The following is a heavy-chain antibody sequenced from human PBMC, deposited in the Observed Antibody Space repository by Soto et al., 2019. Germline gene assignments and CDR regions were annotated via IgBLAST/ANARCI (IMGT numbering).Heavy chain of an antibody. V-gene: IGHV4-34*01. CDR1: RGSFNAYS. Sequence: ASETLSLTCAVHRGSFNAYSWTWIRQPPGKGLEWIGEIDHSGSTTYNPSLKSRIIMSVDTLKNQFSLNVSSMTAADTAVYYCARGLRYSGMDVWGQGTTVTVSS. J-gene: IGHJ6*02. CDR2: IDHSGST. CDR3: ARGLRYSGMDV.